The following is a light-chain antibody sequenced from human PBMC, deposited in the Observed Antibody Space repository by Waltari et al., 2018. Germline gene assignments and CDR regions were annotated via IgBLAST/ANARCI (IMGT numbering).Light chain of an antibody. V-gene: IGKV1-12*01. CDR1: QGISSW. CDR3: QHYNSPPYS. J-gene: IGKJ2*03. Sequence: DIQMTQSPSSLSASVGDRVTITCRASQGISSWLAWYQQKPGKAPNLLIYKATSLQTGVPSRFSGSGSGTDSTLTISSLQPEDFATYYCQHYNSPPYSFGQGTKVEIK. CDR2: KAT.